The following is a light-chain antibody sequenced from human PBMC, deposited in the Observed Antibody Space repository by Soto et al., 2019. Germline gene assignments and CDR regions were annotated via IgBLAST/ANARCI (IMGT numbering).Light chain of an antibody. CDR2: DAS. J-gene: IGKJ3*01. CDR1: QSVSGC. Sequence: EIVLTQSPATLSLSPGERATLSCRASQSVSGCLAWYQQKPGQAPRLLIYDASNRATGIPARFSGSGSGTDFTLTISSLEPEDFAVYYCQQYGSSPPTFGPGTKVDIK. CDR3: QQYGSSPPT. V-gene: IGKV3-11*01.